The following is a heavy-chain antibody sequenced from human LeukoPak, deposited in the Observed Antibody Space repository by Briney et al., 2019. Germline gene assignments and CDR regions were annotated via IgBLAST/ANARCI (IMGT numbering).Heavy chain of an antibody. CDR1: GFTFSSYD. D-gene: IGHD6-19*01. J-gene: IGHJ6*02. CDR2: IGTAGDT. V-gene: IGHV3-13*01. Sequence: GGSLRLSCAASGFTFSSYDMHWVRQATGKGLDWVSAIGTAGDTYYPGSVKGRFTISRENAKNSLYLQMNSLRAGDTAVYYCARADRSGWNMGMDVWGQGTTVTVSS. CDR3: ARADRSGWNMGMDV.